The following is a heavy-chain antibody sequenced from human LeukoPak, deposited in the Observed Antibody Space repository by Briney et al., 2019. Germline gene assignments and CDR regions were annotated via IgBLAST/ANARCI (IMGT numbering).Heavy chain of an antibody. D-gene: IGHD3-22*01. Sequence: PGGSLRLSCAPSGFTFSSYAMNCVGQAPGKGLEWVSGISGSGGGTYHADSVKGRFIMSRDNSKNTLYLQMNSLRAEDTAVYYCAKGCGYNCYPPTYWGQGTLVTVSS. V-gene: IGHV3-23*01. CDR1: GFTFSSYA. J-gene: IGHJ1*01. CDR2: ISGSGGGT. CDR3: AKGCGYNCYPPTY.